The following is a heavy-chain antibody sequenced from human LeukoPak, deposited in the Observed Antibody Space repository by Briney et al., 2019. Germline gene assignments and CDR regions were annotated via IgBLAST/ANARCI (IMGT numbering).Heavy chain of an antibody. Sequence: SETLSLTCTVSGGSISSYYWSWVRQAPGKGLEWIGYIYYSGSTNYNPSLKSRATISEDTSKNQFSLKLSSVTAADTAVYYCARFSSHDWYFDLWGRGALVTDSS. CDR2: IYYSGST. CDR3: ARFSSHDWYFDL. V-gene: IGHV4-59*01. CDR1: GGSISSYY. J-gene: IGHJ2*01.